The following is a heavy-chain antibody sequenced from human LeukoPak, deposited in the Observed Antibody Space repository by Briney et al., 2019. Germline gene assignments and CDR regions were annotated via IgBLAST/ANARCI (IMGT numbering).Heavy chain of an antibody. V-gene: IGHV4-34*01. CDR3: ARDQAYCSSTSCYYYYYYGMDV. D-gene: IGHD2-2*01. Sequence: PSETLSLTCAVYGGSFSGYYWSWIRQPPGKGLEWIGEINHSGSTNYNPSLKSRVTISVDTSKNQFSLKLSSVTAADTAVYYCARDQAYCSSTSCYYYYYYGMDVWGQGTTVTVSS. J-gene: IGHJ6*02. CDR2: INHSGST. CDR1: GGSFSGYY.